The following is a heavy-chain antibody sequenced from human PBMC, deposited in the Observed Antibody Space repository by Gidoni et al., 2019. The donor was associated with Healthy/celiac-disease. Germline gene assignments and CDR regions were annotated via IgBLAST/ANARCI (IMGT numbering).Heavy chain of an antibody. J-gene: IGHJ6*02. D-gene: IGHD3-10*01. V-gene: IGHV3-21*01. CDR3: ARDLRVVRFRDPTYGMDV. CDR2: ISSSSSYI. Sequence: EVQLVESGGGLVKPGGSLRLSCAASGFTLRRYRMNWVRQAPGKGLEWVSSISSSSSYIYYADSVKCRFTISRDNAKNSLYLQMNSLRAEDTAVYYCARDLRVVRFRDPTYGMDVWGQGTTVTVSS. CDR1: GFTLRRYR.